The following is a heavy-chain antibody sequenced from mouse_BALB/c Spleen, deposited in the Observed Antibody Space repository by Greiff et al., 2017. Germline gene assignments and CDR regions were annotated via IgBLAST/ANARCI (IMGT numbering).Heavy chain of an antibody. V-gene: IGHV5-17*02. Sequence: EVKVVESGGGLVQPGGSRKLSCAASGFTFSSFGMHWVRQAPEKGLEWVAYISSGSSTIYYADTVKGRFTISRDNPKNTLFLQMTSLRSEDTAMYYCARSYDYDGDYFDYWGQGTTLTVSS. CDR3: ARSYDYDGDYFDY. D-gene: IGHD2-4*01. CDR2: ISSGSSTI. CDR1: GFTFSSFG. J-gene: IGHJ2*01.